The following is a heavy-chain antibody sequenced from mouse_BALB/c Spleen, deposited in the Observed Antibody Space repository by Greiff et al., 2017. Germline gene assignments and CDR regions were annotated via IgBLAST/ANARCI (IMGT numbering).Heavy chain of an antibody. CDR3: ARDPLYDGYYYYAMDY. CDR2: IRNKANGYTT. Sequence: EVQLQESGGGLVQPGGSLRLSCATSGFTFTDYYMSCVRQPPGKALEWLGFIRNKANGYTTEYSASVKGRFTISRDNSQSILYLQMNTLRAEDSATYYCARDPLYDGYYYYAMDYWGQGTSVTVSS. V-gene: IGHV7-3*02. J-gene: IGHJ4*01. D-gene: IGHD2-3*01. CDR1: GFTFTDYY.